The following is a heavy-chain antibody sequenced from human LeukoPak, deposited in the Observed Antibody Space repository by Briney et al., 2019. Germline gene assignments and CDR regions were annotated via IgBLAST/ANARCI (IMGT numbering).Heavy chain of an antibody. V-gene: IGHV3-72*01. J-gene: IGHJ6*02. CDR2: TRDKVNSYTT. Sequence: GRSLRLSCAASGFIFRSYAMNWVRQAPGKGLQWVGRTRDKVNSYTTEYAASVKGRFTISRGDSKNSLYLQMNSLKIEDSAVYYCVRGGYGGYDMDVWGQGTTVTVSS. CDR3: VRGGYGGYDMDV. D-gene: IGHD5-18*01. CDR1: GFIFRSYA.